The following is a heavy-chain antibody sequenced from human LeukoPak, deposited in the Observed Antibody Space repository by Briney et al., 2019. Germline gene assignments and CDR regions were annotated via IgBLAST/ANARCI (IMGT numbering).Heavy chain of an antibody. CDR3: ARDRCSSTSCYGPLEYNWFDP. J-gene: IGHJ5*02. Sequence: SETLSLTCTVSGGSISSYYWSWIRQPAGKGLEWIGRIYTSGRTNYNPSLKSRVTMSVDTSKNQFSLKLSSMTAADTAVYYCARDRCSSTSCYGPLEYNWFDPWGQGTLVTVSS. V-gene: IGHV4-4*07. CDR2: IYTSGRT. D-gene: IGHD2-2*01. CDR1: GGSISSYY.